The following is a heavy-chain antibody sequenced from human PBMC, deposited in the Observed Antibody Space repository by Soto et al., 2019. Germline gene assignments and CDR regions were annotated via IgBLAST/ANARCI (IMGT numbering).Heavy chain of an antibody. CDR1: GFVSTNHN. Sequence: QAHLVQSGAEVKMPGDSVQVSCKASGFVSTNHNFHWVRQAPGQSLEWMGRINAGNGNTQYAQNFQGRVTFTSDPSAITAFMELTNLRLEDRAMYYCASDYGSNWRLWCQGTLVSVSS. D-gene: IGHD6-19*01. J-gene: IGHJ4*02. V-gene: IGHV1-3*01. CDR3: ASDYGSNWRL. CDR2: INAGNGNT.